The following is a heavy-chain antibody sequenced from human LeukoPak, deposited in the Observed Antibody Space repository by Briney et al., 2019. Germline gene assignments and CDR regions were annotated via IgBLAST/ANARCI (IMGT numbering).Heavy chain of an antibody. CDR2: INPNSGGT. Sequence: ASVKVSCKASGYTFTDYYIHWVRQAPRQGLEWMGRINPNSGGTNYAQKFQGRVTMTRDTSISTAYMELSRLSSDDTAVYHCATSRDRIAAAGRDEFDYWGQGTLVTVSS. J-gene: IGHJ4*02. D-gene: IGHD6-13*01. V-gene: IGHV1-2*06. CDR1: GYTFTDYY. CDR3: ATSRDRIAAAGRDEFDY.